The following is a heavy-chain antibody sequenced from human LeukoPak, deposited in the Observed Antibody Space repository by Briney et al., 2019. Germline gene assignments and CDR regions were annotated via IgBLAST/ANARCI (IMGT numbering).Heavy chain of an antibody. Sequence: PSETLSLTCAVYGGSFSGYYWSWIRQPPGKGLEWIGEINHSGNTNSNPSLKSRVTMSVDTSKNQFSLKLSSLTAADTAMYYCARTLSRWDPFDYWGQGTLVTVSS. V-gene: IGHV4-34*01. J-gene: IGHJ4*02. CDR1: GGSFSGYY. D-gene: IGHD1-26*01. CDR3: ARTLSRWDPFDY. CDR2: INHSGNT.